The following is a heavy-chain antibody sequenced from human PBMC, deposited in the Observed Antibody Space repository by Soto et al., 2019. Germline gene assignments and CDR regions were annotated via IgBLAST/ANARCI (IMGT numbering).Heavy chain of an antibody. CDR2: IIPISGTA. Sequence: QVQLVQSGAEVKKPGSSVKVSCKASGGTFSSYAISWVRQAPGQGLEWMGGIIPISGTANYAQKFQGRVTLTADESTSTAYMELSSMRSEDTAVDYCARSQGSSTSLEIYYYYYDGMDVWGQGTTVTVSS. D-gene: IGHD2-2*01. CDR3: ARSQGSSTSLEIYYYYYDGMDV. V-gene: IGHV1-69*01. CDR1: GGTFSSYA. J-gene: IGHJ6*02.